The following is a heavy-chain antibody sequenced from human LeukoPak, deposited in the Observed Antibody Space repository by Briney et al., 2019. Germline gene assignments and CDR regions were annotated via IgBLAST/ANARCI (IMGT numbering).Heavy chain of an antibody. CDR2: ISAYNGNT. V-gene: IGHV1-18*01. CDR1: GYTFTSYG. Sequence: ASVKVSCKASGYTFTSYGISWVRQAPGQGLEWMGWISAYNGNTNYAQKLQGRVTMTTDTSTSTAYMELRSLRSDDPAVYYCASGADYYGRSKYAFDIWGQGTMVTVSS. J-gene: IGHJ3*02. D-gene: IGHD3-10*01. CDR3: ASGADYYGRSKYAFDI.